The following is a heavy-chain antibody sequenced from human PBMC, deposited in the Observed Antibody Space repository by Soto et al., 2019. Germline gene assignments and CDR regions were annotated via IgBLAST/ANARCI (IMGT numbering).Heavy chain of an antibody. D-gene: IGHD3-10*01. CDR1: GYTFTSYD. Sequence: ASRKASCKASGYTFTSYDIKWVRQATGQGLEWMGWMNPNSGNTGYAQKFQGRVTMTRNTSISTAYMELSSLRSEDTAVYYCARRGYGSGTSGIFYYYYGMDVWGQGTTVTVSS. CDR2: MNPNSGNT. J-gene: IGHJ6*02. V-gene: IGHV1-8*01. CDR3: ARRGYGSGTSGIFYYYYGMDV.